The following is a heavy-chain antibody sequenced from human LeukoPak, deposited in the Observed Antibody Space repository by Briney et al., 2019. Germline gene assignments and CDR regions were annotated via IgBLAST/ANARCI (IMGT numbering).Heavy chain of an antibody. D-gene: IGHD2-15*01. J-gene: IGHJ6*02. Sequence: SGGSLRLSCVDFGVAGSIKLISWVRQAPGKGLEWVSLIYSGGSTYYADSVKGRFTISRDNSKNTLYLQMNSLRAEDTAVYYCAREIIGYCSGGGCGDFWGQGTTVTVSS. CDR3: AREIIGYCSGGGCGDF. CDR2: IYSGGST. V-gene: IGHV3-53*01. CDR1: GVAGSIKL.